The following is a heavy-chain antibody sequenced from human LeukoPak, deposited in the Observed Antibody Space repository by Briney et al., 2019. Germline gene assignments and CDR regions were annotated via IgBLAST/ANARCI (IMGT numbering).Heavy chain of an antibody. D-gene: IGHD6-19*01. CDR1: GFTFSGSA. J-gene: IGHJ4*02. CDR2: IRSKANSYAT. CDR3: TSRGYSSGWSDPFDY. Sequence: PGGSPRLSCAASGFTFSGSAMHWVRQASGRGLEWADRIRSKANSYATAYAASVKGRFTISRDDSKNTAYLQMNSLKTEDTAVYYCTSRGYSSGWSDPFDYWGQGSLVTSPQ. V-gene: IGHV3-73*01.